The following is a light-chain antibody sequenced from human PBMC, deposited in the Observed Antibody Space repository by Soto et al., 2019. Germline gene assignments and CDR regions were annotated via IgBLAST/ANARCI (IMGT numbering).Light chain of an antibody. CDR2: EVS. J-gene: IGLJ3*02. Sequence: QSALTQPPSASGSPGQSVTISCTGTSSDIGIYDFVSWYQQHPGKAPKLLIYEVSKRPSGVPDRFSGSKSGNTASLTDSDLQTEDAADYYCSAYAGTNDLGVFGGGTKLTVL. CDR1: SSDIGIYDF. V-gene: IGLV2-8*01. CDR3: SAYAGTNDLGV.